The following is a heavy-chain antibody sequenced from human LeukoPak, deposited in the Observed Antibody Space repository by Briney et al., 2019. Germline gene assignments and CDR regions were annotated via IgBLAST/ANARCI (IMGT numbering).Heavy chain of an antibody. V-gene: IGHV3-30-3*01. CDR3: ARDSYCGGDCYSYYFDY. D-gene: IGHD2-21*02. CDR2: ISYDGSNK. Sequence: GGSLRLSCAASGFTFSSYAMHWVRQASGKGLEWVAVISYDGSNKYYADSVKGRFTISRDNSKNTLYLQMNSLRAEDTAVYYCARDSYCGGDCYSYYFDYWGQGTLVTVSS. J-gene: IGHJ4*02. CDR1: GFTFSSYA.